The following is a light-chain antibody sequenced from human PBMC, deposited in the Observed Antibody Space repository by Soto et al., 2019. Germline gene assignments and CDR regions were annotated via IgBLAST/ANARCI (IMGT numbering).Light chain of an antibody. V-gene: IGKV1-5*01. CDR1: QSIDSW. CDR3: QQYNGYPWT. Sequence: DIQMTQSPSTLSASVGDRVTITCRASQSIDSWLAWYQQKPGRAPKLLLYEVSSLQSGVAPRFSGSGSGTEFTLTITSLQPGDFATYYCQQYNGYPWTFGQGTKVEIK. J-gene: IGKJ1*01. CDR2: EVS.